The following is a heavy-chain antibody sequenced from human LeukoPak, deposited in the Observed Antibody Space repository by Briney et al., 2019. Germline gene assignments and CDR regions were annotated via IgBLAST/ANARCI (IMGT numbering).Heavy chain of an antibody. Sequence: PSETLSLTCAVSGYSISSGYYWGWIRQPPGKGLEWIGSIYHSGRTFYNPSLKSRVTISVATSKNQFSLKLTSVTAADTAVYYCARGFPIYGSGSYSFDYWGQGTLVTVSS. CDR3: ARGFPIYGSGSYSFDY. CDR1: GYSISSGYY. V-gene: IGHV4-38-2*01. CDR2: IYHSGRT. D-gene: IGHD3-10*01. J-gene: IGHJ4*02.